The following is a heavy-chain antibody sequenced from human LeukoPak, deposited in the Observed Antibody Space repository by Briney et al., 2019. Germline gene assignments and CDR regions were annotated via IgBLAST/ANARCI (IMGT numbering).Heavy chain of an antibody. V-gene: IGHV1-18*01. J-gene: IGHJ4*02. CDR1: GYTLTSYG. Sequence: ASVKVSCRASGYTLTSYGVSWVRQAPGQGLEWMGWISAYNGGANYAQNLQGRVTMTTDTSTSTAYMELRSLRSDDTAVYYCARVGAYCTTTSCLDYWGQGTLVTVSS. CDR2: ISAYNGGA. D-gene: IGHD2-2*01. CDR3: ARVGAYCTTTSCLDY.